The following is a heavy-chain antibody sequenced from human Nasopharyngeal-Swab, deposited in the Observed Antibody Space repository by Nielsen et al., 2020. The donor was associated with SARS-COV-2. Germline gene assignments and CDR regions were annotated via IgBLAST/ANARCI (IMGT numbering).Heavy chain of an antibody. CDR2: INPNSGGT. CDR3: AGGDYYDSSGIQG. J-gene: IGHJ4*02. V-gene: IGHV1-2*02. D-gene: IGHD3-22*01. CDR1: GYTFTSYG. Sequence: ASVKVSCKASGYTFTSYGISWVRQAPGQGLEWMGWINPNSGGTNYAQKFQGRVTMTRDTSISTAYMELSRLRSDDTAVYYCAGGDYYDSSGIQGWGQGTLVTVSS.